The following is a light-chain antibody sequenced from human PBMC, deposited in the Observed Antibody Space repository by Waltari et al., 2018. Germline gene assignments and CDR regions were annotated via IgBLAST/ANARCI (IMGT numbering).Light chain of an antibody. J-gene: IGKJ1*01. V-gene: IGKV1-39*01. CDR1: QSISSY. CDR2: VAS. CDR3: QQSYSTPWT. Sequence: DIQMTQSPSSLSASVGDRVTITCRASQSISSYLNWYQQKPGKAPKRLIYVASSLESGVPSRFSGSESGTDFTLTSSSLQPEDFATYYCQQSYSTPWTFGQGTKVEIK.